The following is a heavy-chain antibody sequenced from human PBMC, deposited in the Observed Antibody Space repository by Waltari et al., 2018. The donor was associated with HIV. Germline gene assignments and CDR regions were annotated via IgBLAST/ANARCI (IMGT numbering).Heavy chain of an antibody. CDR2: IIPILGIA. D-gene: IGHD2-15*01. Sequence: QVQLVQSGAEVKKPGSSVKVSCKASGGTFSSYTISWVRQAPGQGLEWMGRIIPILGIANYAQKFQGRVTITADKSTSTAYMELSSLRSEDTAVYYCASSRLQDNWFDPWGQGTLVTVSS. J-gene: IGHJ5*02. CDR1: GGTFSSYT. CDR3: ASSRLQDNWFDP. V-gene: IGHV1-69*02.